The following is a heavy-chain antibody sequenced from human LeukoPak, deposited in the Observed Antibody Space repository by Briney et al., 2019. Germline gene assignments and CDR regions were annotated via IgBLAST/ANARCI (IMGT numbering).Heavy chain of an antibody. CDR2: INSDGSST. V-gene: IGHV3-74*01. D-gene: IGHD3-22*01. CDR1: GFTFSSYW. CDR3: TTLADYDSSGYYYFDY. J-gene: IGHJ4*02. Sequence: QPGGSLRLSCAASGFTFSSYWMHWVRQAPGKGLVWVSRINSDGSSTNYAASVKGRFIISRGNAKNTLYLQMNSLKTEDTAVYYCTTLADYDSSGYYYFDYWGQGTLVTVSS.